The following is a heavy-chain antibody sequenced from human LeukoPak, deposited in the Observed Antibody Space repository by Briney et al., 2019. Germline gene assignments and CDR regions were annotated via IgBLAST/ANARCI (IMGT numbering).Heavy chain of an antibody. D-gene: IGHD5-24*01. CDR3: AREGDGYNYYYYYYYMDV. CDR1: GYTFTGYY. CDR2: VNPNSGDT. J-gene: IGHJ6*03. Sequence: ASVKVSCKASGYTFTGYYLHWVRQAPGQGLEWMGCVNPNSGDTNYAQKFQGSVTMTRDTSISTAYMELSRLRSDDTAVYYCAREGDGYNYYYYYYYMDVWGKGTTVTISS. V-gene: IGHV1-2*02.